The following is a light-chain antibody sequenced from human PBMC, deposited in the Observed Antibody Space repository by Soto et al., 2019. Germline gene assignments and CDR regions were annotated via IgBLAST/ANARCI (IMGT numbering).Light chain of an antibody. CDR3: HHFGSLPET. J-gene: IGKJ1*01. Sequence: ERVTLSCRASQSVASSYLAWYQQKPGRAPRLLFYSASSRATGIPDRFSGSGSGTDFTLTISRLEPEDFAVYYCHHFGSLPETFGQGTKVDIK. V-gene: IGKV3-20*01. CDR2: SAS. CDR1: QSVASSY.